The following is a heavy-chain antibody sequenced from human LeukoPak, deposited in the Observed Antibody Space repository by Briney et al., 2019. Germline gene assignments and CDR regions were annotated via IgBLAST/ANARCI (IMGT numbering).Heavy chain of an antibody. D-gene: IGHD3-3*01. CDR3: ARGGVVNDAFDI. CDR2: INPSGGST. Sequence: ASVKVSCKASGYTFTSYYMHWVRQAPGQGLEWMGIINPSGGSTSYAQKFQGRVTMTRDMSTSTVYMELSSLRSEDMAVYYCARGGVVNDAFDIWGQGTMVTVSS. CDR1: GYTFTSYY. J-gene: IGHJ3*02. V-gene: IGHV1-46*01.